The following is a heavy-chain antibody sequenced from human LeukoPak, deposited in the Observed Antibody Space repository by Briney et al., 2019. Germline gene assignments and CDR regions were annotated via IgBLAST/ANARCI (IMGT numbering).Heavy chain of an antibody. CDR2: ISGSGGST. D-gene: IGHD5-24*01. CDR1: GFTFSSYA. J-gene: IGHJ4*02. CDR3: AKSLEMATREGDYYFDY. V-gene: IGHV3-23*01. Sequence: PGGSLRLSCAASGFTFSSYAMSWVRQAPGKGLEWVSAISGSGGSTYYADSVKGRFTISRDNSKNTLYLQMNSLRAEDTAVYYCAKSLEMATREGDYYFDYWGQGTLVTVSS.